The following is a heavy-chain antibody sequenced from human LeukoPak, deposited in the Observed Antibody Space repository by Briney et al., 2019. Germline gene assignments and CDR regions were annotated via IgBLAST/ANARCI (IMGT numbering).Heavy chain of an antibody. CDR1: GFTFGSYS. CDR3: ARKSGSGNFPLDY. V-gene: IGHV3-23*01. Sequence: PGGSLRLSCAASGFTFGSYSMSWVRQAPGKGLEWVSVSAGGITTYYADSVKGRFTISRDNSKNTVFLQMSSLRAEDTALYYCARKSGSGNFPLDYWGQGTLVTVSS. J-gene: IGHJ4*02. D-gene: IGHD3-10*01. CDR2: SAGGITT.